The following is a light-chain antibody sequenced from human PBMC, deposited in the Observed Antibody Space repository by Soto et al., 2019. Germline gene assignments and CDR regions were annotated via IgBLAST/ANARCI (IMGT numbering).Light chain of an antibody. CDR3: QQYGNSPFT. V-gene: IGKV3-20*01. J-gene: IGKJ4*01. CDR2: GAS. Sequence: EIVLTQSPGTLSLSPGERATLSCRASQTVSRSALAWYQQKPGQAPRLLIYGASNRATGIPDRFSGSGSGTDFTLTISGLEPEDFEVYYFQQYGNSPFTFGGGTKVEIK. CDR1: QTVSRSA.